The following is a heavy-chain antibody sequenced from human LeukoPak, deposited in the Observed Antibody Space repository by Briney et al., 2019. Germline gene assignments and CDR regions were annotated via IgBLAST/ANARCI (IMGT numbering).Heavy chain of an antibody. Sequence: GGSLRLSCAASGFTVRSNYMSWVRQAPGKGLEWVSVIYSGGSTYYADSVKGRFTISRDNSKNTLYLQMNSLRAEDTAVYYCAKWATLIRFLRGGGYFDLWGRGTLVTVSS. CDR2: IYSGGST. J-gene: IGHJ2*01. CDR3: AKWATLIRFLRGGGYFDL. D-gene: IGHD3-3*01. V-gene: IGHV3-53*01. CDR1: GFTVRSNY.